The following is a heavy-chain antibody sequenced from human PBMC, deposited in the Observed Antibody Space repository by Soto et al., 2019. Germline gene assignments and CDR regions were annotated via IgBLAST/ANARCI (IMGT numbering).Heavy chain of an antibody. V-gene: IGHV3-66*01. J-gene: IGHJ6*03. CDR1: GFTVSSNY. Sequence: GGSLRLSCAAPGFTVSSNYMSWVRQAPGKGLEWVSVIYSGGSTYYADSVKGRFTISRDNSKNTLYLQMNSLRAEDTAVYYCARSGSSSSEGGAYYYYYYMDVWGKGTTVTVSS. D-gene: IGHD6-6*01. CDR2: IYSGGST. CDR3: ARSGSSSSEGGAYYYYYYMDV.